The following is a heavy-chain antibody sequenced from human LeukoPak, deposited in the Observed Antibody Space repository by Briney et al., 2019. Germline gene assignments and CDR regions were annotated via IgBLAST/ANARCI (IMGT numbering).Heavy chain of an antibody. CDR1: VFTFSRDG. Sequence: PGGSLRLSCEASVFTFSRDGMNCVRQAPGKGLECIAHITGPSSSNKIYYADSVKGRFTISRDNVKGALYLQMSSLRAEDTAVYYCARVNSVNLSDYWGPGTLVTVSS. D-gene: IGHD5/OR15-5a*01. CDR2: ITGPSSSNKI. CDR3: ARVNSVNLSDY. V-gene: IGHV3-48*01. J-gene: IGHJ4*01.